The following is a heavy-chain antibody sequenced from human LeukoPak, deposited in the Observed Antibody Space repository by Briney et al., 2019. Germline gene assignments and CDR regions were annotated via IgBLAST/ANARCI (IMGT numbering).Heavy chain of an antibody. CDR3: AKTRSDYGLISPSFDY. D-gene: IGHD4-17*01. J-gene: IGHJ4*02. CDR2: IWYDGNNK. Sequence: PGRSLRLSCAASGFTFSSYAMHWVRQAPGKGLEWVAVIWYDGNNKNYADSVNGRFTITRDNSKNTLYLQMNSLRAEDTAVYYCAKTRSDYGLISPSFDYWGQGTLVTVSS. CDR1: GFTFSSYA. V-gene: IGHV3-33*06.